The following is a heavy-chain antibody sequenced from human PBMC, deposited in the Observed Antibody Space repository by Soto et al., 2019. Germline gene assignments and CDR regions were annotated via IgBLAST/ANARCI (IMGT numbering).Heavy chain of an antibody. Sequence: QAQVEQSGAEVKKPGASVKVSCKSTGYTFTDYYMHWGRQAPGQGLEWMGGINPKSGATNYAQKFLGRVSITRDTYTSPVYMDLTRLTSDDTAVYYCTRGGMSYSSWNYYFNGMDVWCQGTTVTV. CDR2: INPKSGAT. J-gene: IGHJ6*02. D-gene: IGHD6-19*01. V-gene: IGHV1-2*02. CDR3: TRGGMSYSSWNYYFNGMDV. CDR1: GYTFTDYY.